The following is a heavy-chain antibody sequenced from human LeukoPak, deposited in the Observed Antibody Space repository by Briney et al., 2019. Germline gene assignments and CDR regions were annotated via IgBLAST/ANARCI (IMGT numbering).Heavy chain of an antibody. CDR3: ARDGFSGRSGWYPLFSGPDAFDI. J-gene: IGHJ3*02. CDR1: GFTFSSYS. V-gene: IGHV3-21*01. Sequence: PGGSLRLSCAASGFTFSSYSMNWVRQAPGKGLEWVSSISSSSSYIYYADSVKGRFTISRDNAKNSLYLQMNSLRAEDTAVYYCARDGFSGRSGWYPLFSGPDAFDIWGQGTMVTVSS. CDR2: ISSSSSYI. D-gene: IGHD6-19*01.